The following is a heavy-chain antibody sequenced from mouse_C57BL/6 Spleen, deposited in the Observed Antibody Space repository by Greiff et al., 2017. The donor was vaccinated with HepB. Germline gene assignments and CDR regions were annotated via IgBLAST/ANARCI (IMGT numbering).Heavy chain of an antibody. V-gene: IGHV1-61*01. CDR1: GSTFTSYW. CDR2: IYPSDSET. J-gene: IGHJ3*01. CDR3: ARAKENVWFAY. Sequence: QVQLQQPGAELVRPGSSVKLSCKASGSTFTSYWMDWVKQRPGQGLEWIGNIYPSDSETHYNQKFKDKATLTVDKSSSTAYMQLSSLTSEDSAFYYGARAKENVWFAYWGQGTLVTVSA.